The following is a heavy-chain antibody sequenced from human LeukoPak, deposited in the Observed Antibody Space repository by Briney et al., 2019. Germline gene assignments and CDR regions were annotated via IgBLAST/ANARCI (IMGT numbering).Heavy chain of an antibody. D-gene: IGHD6-13*01. V-gene: IGHV4-59*08. CDR3: ARQGRYMAAACTPNFDY. CDR1: GGSISSYY. Sequence: SETLSLACTVSGGSISSYYWNWIRQPPGKGLEWIGYIYYSGSTNYNPSLKSRDTISVDTSMNQFSLKLSSVTAADTAVYYCARQGRYMAAACTPNFDYWGQGTLVTVSS. J-gene: IGHJ4*02. CDR2: IYYSGST.